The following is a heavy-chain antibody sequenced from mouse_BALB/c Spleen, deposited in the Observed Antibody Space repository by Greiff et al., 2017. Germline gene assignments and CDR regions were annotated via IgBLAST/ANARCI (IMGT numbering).Heavy chain of an antibody. D-gene: IGHD2-1*01. CDR1: GYTFTSYW. J-gene: IGHJ2*01. CDR3: TRWNYGNFPFGD. CDR2: IYPGSGST. Sequence: LQQPGSELVRPGASVKLSCKASGYTFTSYWMHWVKQRPGQGLEWIGNIYPGSGSTNYDEKFKSKATLTVDTSSSTAYMQLSSLTSEDSAVYYCTRWNYGNFPFGDWGQGTTLTVSS. V-gene: IGHV1S22*01.